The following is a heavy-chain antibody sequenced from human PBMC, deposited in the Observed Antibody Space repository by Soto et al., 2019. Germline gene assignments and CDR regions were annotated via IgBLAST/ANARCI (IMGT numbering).Heavy chain of an antibody. CDR3: ARDLGGQIVDY. CDR1: GYTFTSYY. Sequence: ASVKVSCKASGYTFTSYYMHWVRQAPGQGLEWMGIINLSVVSTSYAQKFQGRVTLTRDTSTSTVYMELSSLRFDDTAVYYCARDLGGQIVDYWGQGTLVTVSS. J-gene: IGHJ4*02. V-gene: IGHV1-46*01. D-gene: IGHD1-26*01. CDR2: INLSVVST.